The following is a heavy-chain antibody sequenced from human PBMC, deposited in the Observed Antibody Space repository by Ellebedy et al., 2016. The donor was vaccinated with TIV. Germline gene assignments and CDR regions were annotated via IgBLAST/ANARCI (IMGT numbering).Heavy chain of an antibody. Sequence: GESLKISCAASGFSFGSYWMLWVRQPPGKGLEWVSRIKPDGSDITYADSVKGRFTISRDNAKNSLYLQMNSLRAEDTAVYYCARVSDTDDYWGQGTLVTVSS. CDR3: ARVSDTDDY. CDR2: IKPDGSDI. CDR1: GFSFGSYW. V-gene: IGHV3-74*03. J-gene: IGHJ4*02.